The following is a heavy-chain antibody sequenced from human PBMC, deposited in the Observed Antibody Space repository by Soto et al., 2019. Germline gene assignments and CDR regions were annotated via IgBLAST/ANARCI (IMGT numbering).Heavy chain of an antibody. D-gene: IGHD6-13*01. CDR3: ARDSGIAAAGYFDY. CDR2: TYYRSKWYN. CDR1: VDSVSSNSAA. J-gene: IGHJ4*02. V-gene: IGHV6-1*01. Sequence: PSQTLSRTCAISVDSVSSNSAAWNWIRQSPSRGLEWLGRTYYRSKWYNDYAVSVKSRITINPDTSKNQFSLQLNSVTPEDTAVYYCARDSGIAAAGYFDYWGQGPLVTVSS.